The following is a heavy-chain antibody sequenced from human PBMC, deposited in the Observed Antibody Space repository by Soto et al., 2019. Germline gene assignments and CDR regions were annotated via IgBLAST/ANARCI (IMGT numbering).Heavy chain of an antibody. CDR3: AGALENPYFYYGLNV. Sequence: RWSLRLSCSASVFSCSSYGMEWFRLAPGKGLEWVAATTYDGGIKHYVDSVKGRFTISRDNSKNTLYLQMNSLRVEDTATYYCAGALENPYFYYGLNVWGQGTTVTVSS. V-gene: IGHV3-30*03. D-gene: IGHD1-1*01. CDR2: TTYDGGIK. CDR1: VFSCSSYG. J-gene: IGHJ6*02.